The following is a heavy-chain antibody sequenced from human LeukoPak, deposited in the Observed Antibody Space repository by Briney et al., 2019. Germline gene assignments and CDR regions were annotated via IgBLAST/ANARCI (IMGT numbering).Heavy chain of an antibody. CDR1: GFTFNNYA. J-gene: IGHJ4*02. D-gene: IGHD6-13*01. CDR3: VKGRISEDGLDF. V-gene: IGHV3-23*01. Sequence: GGSLRLSCTASGFTFNNYAMYWVRQAPRKGLEWVAGIFGSGGSAHYADSVKGRFTISRDNSKNMLYLQMNSLRAEDTAVYYCVKGRISEDGLDFWGQGTLVTVSS. CDR2: IFGSGGSA.